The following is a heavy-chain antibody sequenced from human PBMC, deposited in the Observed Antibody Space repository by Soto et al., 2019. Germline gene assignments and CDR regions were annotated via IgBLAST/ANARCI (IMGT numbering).Heavy chain of an antibody. Sequence: GASVKVSCKACGLNFISSAVQWVRQARGQRPEWIGWIVVGSGNTKYAQKFQERVTITRDMSTSTAYMELRSLSSEDTALYYCAAAYSRRPSNALDFWGQATLVTVSS. V-gene: IGHV1-58*01. CDR2: IVVGSGNT. CDR3: AAAYSRRPSNALDF. J-gene: IGHJ4*02. D-gene: IGHD1-26*01. CDR1: GLNFISSA.